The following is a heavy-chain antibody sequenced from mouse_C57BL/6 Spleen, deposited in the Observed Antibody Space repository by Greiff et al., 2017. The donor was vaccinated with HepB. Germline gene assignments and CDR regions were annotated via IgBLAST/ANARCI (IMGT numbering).Heavy chain of an antibody. V-gene: IGHV10-1*01. CDR1: GFSFNTYA. Sequence: GGGLVQPKGSLKLSCAASGFSFNTYAMNWVRQAPGKGLEWVARIRSKSNNYATYYADSVKDRFTISRDDSESMLYLQMNNLKTEETAMYYCVGQSASFAYWGQGTLVTVSA. CDR3: VGQSASFAY. CDR2: IRSKSNNYAT. J-gene: IGHJ3*01.